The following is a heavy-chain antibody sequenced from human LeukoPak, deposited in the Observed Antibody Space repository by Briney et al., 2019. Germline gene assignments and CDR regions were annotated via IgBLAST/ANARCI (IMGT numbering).Heavy chain of an antibody. CDR1: GFTFHYYW. Sequence: GGSLRLSCAASGFTFHYYWMSWVRQAPGKGLEWVANIKQDGSEKYYADSVKGRFTIARDNAKNSLYLQMNSLRAEDTAVYYCTTIYCTNGVCYYFDYWGQGTLVTVSS. CDR3: TTIYCTNGVCYYFDY. CDR2: IKQDGSEK. D-gene: IGHD2-8*01. J-gene: IGHJ4*02. V-gene: IGHV3-7*01.